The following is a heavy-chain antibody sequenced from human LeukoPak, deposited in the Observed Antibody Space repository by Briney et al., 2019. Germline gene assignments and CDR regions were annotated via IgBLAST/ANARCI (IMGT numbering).Heavy chain of an antibody. CDR3: ARVTYGSGNYYMHV. D-gene: IGHD3-10*01. CDR2: INPNSGGT. V-gene: IGHV1-2*02. CDR1: GYTFTNYG. Sequence: ASVKVSCKASGYTFTNYGISWVRQAPGQGLEWMGWINPNSGGTNYAQKFQGRVTMTRDTSISTAYTELSRLNSEDTAEYYCARVTYGSGNYYMHVWGKGTTVTISS. J-gene: IGHJ6*03.